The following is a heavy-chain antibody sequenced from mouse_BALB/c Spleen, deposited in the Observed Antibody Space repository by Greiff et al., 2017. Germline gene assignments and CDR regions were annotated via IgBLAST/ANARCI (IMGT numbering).Heavy chain of an antibody. J-gene: IGHJ4*01. CDR1: GYTFTSYW. D-gene: IGHD1-1*01. CDR3: ARRRITTVWYYAMDY. V-gene: IGHV1S81*02. Sequence: VKQSCKASGYTFTSYWMHWVKQRPGQGLEWIGEINPSNGRTNYNEKFKSKATLTVDKSSSTAYMQLSSLTSEDSAVYYCARRRITTVWYYAMDYWGQGTSVTVSS. CDR2: INPSNGRT.